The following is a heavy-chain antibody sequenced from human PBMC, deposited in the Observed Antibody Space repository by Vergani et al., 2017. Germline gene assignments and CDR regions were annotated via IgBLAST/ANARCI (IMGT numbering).Heavy chain of an antibody. Sequence: QVQLVQSGAEVKKPGASVKVSCKASGGTFSSYAISWVRQAPGQGLEWMGRIIPILGIANYAQKFQGRVTITADKSTSTAYMELSSLRSEDTAVYYCAKDIVATIHHFDYWGQGTLVTVSS. CDR1: GGTFSSYA. CDR2: IIPILGIA. D-gene: IGHD5-12*01. V-gene: IGHV1-69*04. J-gene: IGHJ4*02. CDR3: AKDIVATIHHFDY.